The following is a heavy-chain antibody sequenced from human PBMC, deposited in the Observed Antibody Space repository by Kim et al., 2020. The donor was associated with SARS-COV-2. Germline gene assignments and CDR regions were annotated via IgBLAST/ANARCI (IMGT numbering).Heavy chain of an antibody. J-gene: IGHJ3*02. Sequence: SLQSRGNISVDTSKNQFSLKLSSGTAADTAVYYCARDRSATVTFSDAFDIWGQGTMVTVSS. V-gene: IGHV4-30-2*05. CDR3: ARDRSATVTFSDAFDI. D-gene: IGHD4-17*01.